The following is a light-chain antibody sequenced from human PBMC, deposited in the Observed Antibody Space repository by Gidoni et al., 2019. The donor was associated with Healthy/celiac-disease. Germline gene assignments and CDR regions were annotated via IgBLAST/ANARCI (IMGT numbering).Light chain of an antibody. J-gene: IGKJ2*01. CDR1: QSVSSN. V-gene: IGKV3-15*01. CDR2: GAS. CDR3: QQYNNWPSMYT. Sequence: EIVMTQSPATLSGSPGERATLSCRASQSVSSNLAWYQQKPGQAPRLLIYGASTRATGIPARFSGSGSGTEFTLTISSLQSEDFAVYYCQQYNNWPSMYTFGQGTKLEI.